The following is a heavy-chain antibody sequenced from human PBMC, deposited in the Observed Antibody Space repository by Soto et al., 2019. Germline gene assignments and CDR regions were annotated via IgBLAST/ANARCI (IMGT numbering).Heavy chain of an antibody. CDR1: GYTFTSYD. CDR3: ARRADGYKRGKIEYYYGMDV. D-gene: IGHD5-12*01. CDR2: MNPNSGNT. J-gene: IGHJ6*02. Sequence: ASVKVSCKASGYTFTSYDINWVRQATGQGLEWMGWMNPNSGNTGYAQKFQGRVTMTRNTSISTAYMELSSLRSEDTAVYYCARRADGYKRGKIEYYYGMDVWGQGTTVTVSS. V-gene: IGHV1-8*01.